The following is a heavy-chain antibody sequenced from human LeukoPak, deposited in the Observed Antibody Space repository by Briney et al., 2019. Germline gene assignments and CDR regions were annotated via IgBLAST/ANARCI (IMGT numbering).Heavy chain of an antibody. J-gene: IGHJ4*02. D-gene: IGHD5-24*01. V-gene: IGHV3-7*01. Sequence: GGSLRLSCAASGFTFSSYWMSWVRQAPGKGLEWVANIKQDGSEKYYVDSVKGRFTISRDNAKNSLYLQMNSLRAEDTAVYYCARDWDSEGEMATTSGYWGQGTLVTVSS. CDR2: IKQDGSEK. CDR3: ARDWDSEGEMATTSGY. CDR1: GFTFSSYW.